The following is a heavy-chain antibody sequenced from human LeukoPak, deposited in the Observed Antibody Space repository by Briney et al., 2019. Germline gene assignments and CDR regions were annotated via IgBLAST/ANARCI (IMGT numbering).Heavy chain of an antibody. J-gene: IGHJ4*01. CDR1: GFTFSSYH. CDR2: ISSSSSTI. D-gene: IGHD3-22*01. V-gene: IGHV3-48*01. CDR3: ARAQYYSDSTGYYYLHY. Sequence: GGSLRLSCVGSGFTFSSYHMNWVRQAPGKGLEWVSYISSSSSTIYYADSVKGRFAISRDNAKNSLYLQTNSLRAEDTAVYYCARAQYYSDSTGYYYLHYWGQGTLVTVSS.